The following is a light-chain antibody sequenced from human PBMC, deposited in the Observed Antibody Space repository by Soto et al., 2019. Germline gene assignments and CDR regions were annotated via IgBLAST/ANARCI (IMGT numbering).Light chain of an antibody. CDR2: EVS. CDR3: SSYTSRSTLV. V-gene: IGLV2-14*01. CDR1: SNVGAYNY. Sequence: QSALTQPASVSGSPGQSITISCTGTSNVGAYNYVSWYQQHPGKAPKLMSYEVSNRPSGVSNRCSGSRSGNTASLTISGLQAEDEADYYCSSYTSRSTLVFGGGTKLTVL. J-gene: IGLJ2*01.